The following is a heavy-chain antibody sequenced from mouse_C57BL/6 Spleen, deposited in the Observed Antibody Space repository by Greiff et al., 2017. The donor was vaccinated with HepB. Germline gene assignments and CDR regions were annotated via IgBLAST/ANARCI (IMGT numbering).Heavy chain of an antibody. CDR1: GYTFTDYY. CDR3: ARDGRYFDV. V-gene: IGHV1-26*01. J-gene: IGHJ1*03. Sequence: EVKLQQSGPELVKPGASVKISCKASGYTFTDYYMNWVKQSHGKSLEWIGDINPNNGGTSYNQKFKGKATLTVDKSSSTAYMELRSLTSEDSAVYYCARDGRYFDVWGTGTTVTVSS. CDR2: INPNNGGT.